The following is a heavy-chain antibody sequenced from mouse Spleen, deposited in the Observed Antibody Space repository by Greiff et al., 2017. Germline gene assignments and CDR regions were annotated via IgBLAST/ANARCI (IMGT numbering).Heavy chain of an antibody. CDR3: AREGFYYDFDY. V-gene: IGHV5-16*01. Sequence: EVKLVESEGGLVQPGSSMKLSCTASGFTFSDYYMAWVRQVPEKGLEWVANINYDGSSTYYLDSLKSRFIISRDNAKNILYLQMSSLKSEDTATYYCAREGFYYDFDYWGQGTTLTVSS. J-gene: IGHJ2*01. CDR1: GFTFSDYY. CDR2: INYDGSST. D-gene: IGHD1-1*01.